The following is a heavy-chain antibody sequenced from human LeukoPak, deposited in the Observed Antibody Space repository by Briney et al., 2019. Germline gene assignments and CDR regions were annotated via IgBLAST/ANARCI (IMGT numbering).Heavy chain of an antibody. D-gene: IGHD3-10*01. V-gene: IGHV1-18*01. Sequence: ASVNLSFNSAGYTFTIYSISWVRQGPGQGLELMGWIGAYNGNTNYAQKLQGSVTMTTDTSKSTASTELRSLRSDDTAVYYCARDLEGITPLDYRGQGTLLTVSS. J-gene: IGHJ4*02. CDR1: GYTFTIYS. CDR3: ARDLEGITPLDY. CDR2: IGAYNGNT.